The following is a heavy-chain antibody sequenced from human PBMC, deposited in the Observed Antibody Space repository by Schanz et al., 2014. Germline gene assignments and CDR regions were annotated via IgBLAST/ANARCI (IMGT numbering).Heavy chain of an antibody. V-gene: IGHV1-8*01. CDR2: MNPNSGNP. CDR3: ARARTFDY. CDR1: GYTFTSYD. Sequence: QVQLIQSGAEVKKPGASVKVSCTASGYTFTSYDINWVRQAPGQGLEWLGWMNPNSGNPGFAQKFRGRVTMTRNTSRSTAYIELHIRTSKDTPEYSCARARTFDYWAREPWSPSP. J-gene: IGHJ4*02.